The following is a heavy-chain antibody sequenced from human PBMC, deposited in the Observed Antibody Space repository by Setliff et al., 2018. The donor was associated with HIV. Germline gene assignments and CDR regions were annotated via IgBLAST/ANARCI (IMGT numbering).Heavy chain of an antibody. J-gene: IGHJ6*03. CDR1: GFTISDYW. CDR3: VREDIVTTGGRLDYYMDV. V-gene: IGHV3-7*03. CDR2: IKQDGRER. D-gene: IGHD5-12*01. Sequence: GGSLRLSCAGSGFTISDYWMSWVRQAPGKGLEWVANIKQDGRERYNVDSVKGRFTISRDNANNSLYLQMNSLRAEDTALYYCVREDIVTTGGRLDYYMDVWGKGTTVTVSS.